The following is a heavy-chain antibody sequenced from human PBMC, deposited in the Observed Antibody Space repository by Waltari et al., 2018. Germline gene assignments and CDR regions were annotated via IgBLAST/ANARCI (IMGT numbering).Heavy chain of an antibody. CDR2: IIPTFGTT. V-gene: IGHV1-69*06. D-gene: IGHD3-22*01. J-gene: IGHJ6*02. CDR3: TGGYYESSGFSFSYTYNMDV. Sequence: QVQVVQSGAEVKKPGSSVRVSCKASGGPFSSYGISWVRPAPGQGLEWMGGIIPTFGTTNYPQEFQGRVTITADKSTSTAYMELSSLRSADTAVYYCTGGYYESSGFSFSYTYNMDVWGQGTTVTVSS. CDR1: GGPFSSYG.